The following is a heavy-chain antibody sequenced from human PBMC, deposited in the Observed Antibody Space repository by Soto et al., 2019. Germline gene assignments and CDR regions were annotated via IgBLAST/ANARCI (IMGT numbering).Heavy chain of an antibody. CDR3: AKDQDFRGERSWFDP. D-gene: IGHD2-21*01. CDR2: ISGSGGST. CDR1: GFTFSSCA. V-gene: IGHV3-23*01. Sequence: GGSLRLSCAASGFTFSSCAMSWVRQAPGKGLEWVSAISGSGGSTYYADSVKGRFTISRDNSKNTLYLQMNSLRAEDTAVYYCAKDQDFRGERSWFDPWGQGTLVTVSS. J-gene: IGHJ5*02.